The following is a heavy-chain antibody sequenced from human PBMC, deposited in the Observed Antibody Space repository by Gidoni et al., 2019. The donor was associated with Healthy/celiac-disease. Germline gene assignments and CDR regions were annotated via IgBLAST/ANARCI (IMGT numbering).Heavy chain of an antibody. V-gene: IGHV3-30*18. Sequence: QVQLVASGGGVVQPGRSLRLSWAAAGFTFSSYGMHWVRQAPGKGLEWVAVISYDGSNKYYADSVKGRFTISRDNSKNTLYLQMNSLRAEDTAVYYCAKDLSMVRGAPYWYFDLWGRGTLVTVSS. CDR2: ISYDGSNK. J-gene: IGHJ2*01. CDR1: GFTFSSYG. D-gene: IGHD3-10*01. CDR3: AKDLSMVRGAPYWYFDL.